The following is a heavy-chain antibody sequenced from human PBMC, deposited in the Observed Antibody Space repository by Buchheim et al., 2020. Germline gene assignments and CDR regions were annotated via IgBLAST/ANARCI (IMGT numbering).Heavy chain of an antibody. V-gene: IGHV4-39*02. CDR2: INYSGST. D-gene: IGHD3-10*01. Sequence: QLQLQESGPGLVKPSETLSLTCTVSGGSISSSSYYWGWIRQPPGKGLEWIGNINYSGSTYYNPSLKSRVTTSVDTSKNQFSLKLTSVTAADTAVYYCARDFDYGSGSTLDYWGQGTL. CDR1: GGSISSSSYY. CDR3: ARDFDYGSGSTLDY. J-gene: IGHJ4*02.